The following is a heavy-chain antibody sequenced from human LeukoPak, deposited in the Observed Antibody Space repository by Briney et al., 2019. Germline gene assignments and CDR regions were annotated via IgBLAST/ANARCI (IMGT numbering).Heavy chain of an antibody. J-gene: IGHJ4*02. CDR1: GDSITKYY. CDR3: VRDTHYYDSSGYSENYCFDS. V-gene: IGHV4-4*07. CDR2: IYASGYT. D-gene: IGHD3-22*01. Sequence: SETLSLTCTVSGDSITKYYWNWIRQPAGEGLEWIGRIYASGYTNYNPSLKSRVTMSIDTSKNQFSLKLTSLRAADTAVYYCVRDTHYYDSSGYSENYCFDSWSQGTLVTVSS.